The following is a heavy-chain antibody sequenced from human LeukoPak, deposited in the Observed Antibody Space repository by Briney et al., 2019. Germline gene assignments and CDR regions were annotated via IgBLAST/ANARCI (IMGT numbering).Heavy chain of an antibody. CDR3: AKDLALLRGDGYNPIPSGS. J-gene: IGHJ4*02. Sequence: PGGSLRLSCAASGFTFSSYAMSWVRQAPGKGLEWVSAISGSGGNTYYADSVKGRFTISRDNSKNTLYLQMNSLRAEDTAVYYCAKDLALLRGDGYNPIPSGSGGQGTLVTVSS. CDR1: GFTFSSYA. V-gene: IGHV3-23*01. CDR2: ISGSGGNT. D-gene: IGHD5-24*01.